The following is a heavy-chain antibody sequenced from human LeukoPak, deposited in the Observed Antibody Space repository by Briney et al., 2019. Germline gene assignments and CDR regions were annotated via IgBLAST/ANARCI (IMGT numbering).Heavy chain of an antibody. CDR1: GYTFTSYY. CDR3: ATGGLRGYSFDY. V-gene: IGHV1-46*01. CDR2: INPSGGST. J-gene: IGHJ4*02. Sequence: ASVKVSCKASGYTFTSYYMHWVRQAPGQGLEWMGIINPSGGSTSYAQKFQGRVTMTEDTSTDTAYMELSSLRSEDTAVYYCATGGLRGYSFDYWGQGTLVTVSS. D-gene: IGHD3-22*01.